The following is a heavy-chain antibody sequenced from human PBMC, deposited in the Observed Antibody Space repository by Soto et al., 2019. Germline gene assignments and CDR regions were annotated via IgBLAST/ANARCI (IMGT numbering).Heavy chain of an antibody. CDR1: GYTFTGYG. J-gene: IGHJ4*02. Sequence: QVQLVQSGAEVKKPGASVKVSCKASGYTFTGYGIGWVRQAPGQGLEWMGWISGYNANTNYPQKLKDRITMTTDTTTSTAYMELRSLRSDDTTVYYCARGGYYYDSSGYYADYWGQGTLVTVSS. CDR2: ISGYNANT. D-gene: IGHD3-22*01. V-gene: IGHV1-18*01. CDR3: ARGGYYYDSSGYYADY.